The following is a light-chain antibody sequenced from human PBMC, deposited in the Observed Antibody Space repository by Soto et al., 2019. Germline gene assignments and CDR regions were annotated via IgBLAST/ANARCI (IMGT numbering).Light chain of an antibody. V-gene: IGLV6-57*01. CDR3: QSYDATDQV. Sequence: NFMLTQPHSVSESPGKTVIISCTRSSGSIASNYVQWYQQRPGSSPTTVINEDNQRPSWVPDRFSGSIDSSSNSASLTISGLETEDEADYYCQSYDATDQVFGGGTKLTVL. CDR2: EDN. J-gene: IGLJ3*02. CDR1: SGSIASNY.